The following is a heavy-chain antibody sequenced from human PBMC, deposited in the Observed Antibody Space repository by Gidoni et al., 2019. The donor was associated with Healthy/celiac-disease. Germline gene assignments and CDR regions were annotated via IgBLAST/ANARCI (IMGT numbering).Heavy chain of an antibody. CDR1: GFTFGSFG. V-gene: IGHV3-33*01. D-gene: IGHD2-2*01. CDR2: IWYDGCNK. CDR3: ARVSSPNIVVVPAASPLGY. J-gene: IGHJ4*02. Sequence: QVEPVEEGGGGAQPGRSLRPSWAASGFTFGSFGLHWVRQAPGKGLEWVAVIWYDGCNKNYADSVKGRFTISRDNSKNTLYLQLSSLRAEDTAVYYCARVSSPNIVVVPAASPLGYWGQGTLVTVSS.